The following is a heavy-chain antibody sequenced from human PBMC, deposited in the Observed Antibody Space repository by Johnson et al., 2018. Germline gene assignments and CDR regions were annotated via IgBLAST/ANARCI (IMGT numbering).Heavy chain of an antibody. D-gene: IGHD3-22*01. CDR1: GFTLGKYW. CDR3: ARDENFYDSGGYGFQH. CDR2: INGDATRT. J-gene: IGHJ1*01. V-gene: IGHV3-74*01. Sequence: VQLVQSGGGVVQPGRSLRLSCAASGFTLGKYWMHWVRQAPGKGLVWVSRINGDATRTVYADSVKGRFTISRDNAGNTLFLQMSRMRAEDTAFYYCARDENFYDSGGYGFQHWGQGTLVTVSS.